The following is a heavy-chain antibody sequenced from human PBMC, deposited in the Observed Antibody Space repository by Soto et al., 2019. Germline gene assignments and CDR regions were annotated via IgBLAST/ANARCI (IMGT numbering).Heavy chain of an antibody. CDR2: LNPNSGNT. CDR1: GYTFTSYD. CDR3: ARPPLKWGSGSSGDFDI. Sequence: QVQLVQSGAEVKKPGASVKVSCKASGYTFTSYDINWVRQATGQGLEWMGWLNPNSGNTGYAQKFQGRVTMTRNTSISTAYMELSSLRSEDTAVYYCARPPLKWGSGSSGDFDIWGQGTMVTFSS. D-gene: IGHD3-10*01. J-gene: IGHJ3*02. V-gene: IGHV1-8*01.